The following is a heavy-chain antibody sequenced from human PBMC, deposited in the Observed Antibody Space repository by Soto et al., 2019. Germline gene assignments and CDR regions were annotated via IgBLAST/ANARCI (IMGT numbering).Heavy chain of an antibody. V-gene: IGHV4-39*01. Sequence: PSETLSLTCTVSGGSISSSSYYWGWIRQPPGKGLEWIGSICNSGSTSYNPSLKSRVTISLDTSTKRVSLKMSSVTAADTSVYYGVRQGIGELHGLVDVWGQGTTVTVSS. D-gene: IGHD1-26*01. CDR3: VRQGIGELHGLVDV. CDR1: GGSISSSSYY. J-gene: IGHJ6*02. CDR2: ICNSGST.